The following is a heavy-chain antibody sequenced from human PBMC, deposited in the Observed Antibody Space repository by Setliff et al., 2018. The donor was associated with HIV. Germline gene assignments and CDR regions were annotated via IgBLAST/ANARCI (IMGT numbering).Heavy chain of an antibody. Sequence: ASVKVSCKASGYTFIYYFMHWVQQAPRKELEWRGRVDPEDGGTMYAEKFQGRVTMTRDTSTSTVYMELSSLRSEDTAVYYCARGDTGAFDIWGQGTKVTVSS. D-gene: IGHD7-27*01. V-gene: IGHV1-69-2*01. CDR1: GYTFIYYF. CDR2: VDPEDGGT. J-gene: IGHJ3*02. CDR3: ARGDTGAFDI.